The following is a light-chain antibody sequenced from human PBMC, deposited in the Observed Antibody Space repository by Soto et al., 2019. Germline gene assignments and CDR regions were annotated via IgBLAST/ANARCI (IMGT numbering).Light chain of an antibody. Sequence: DIVMTQSPLSLPVTPGEPASISCRSSQSLLHSNGYNYLDWYLQKPGQSPQLLIYLGSNRASGVHDRFSGSGSGTEFTLKISRVEAEDVGVYYCMQALQTPCTFGQGTKLEI. J-gene: IGKJ2*02. CDR3: MQALQTPCT. V-gene: IGKV2-28*01. CDR2: LGS. CDR1: QSLLHSNGYNY.